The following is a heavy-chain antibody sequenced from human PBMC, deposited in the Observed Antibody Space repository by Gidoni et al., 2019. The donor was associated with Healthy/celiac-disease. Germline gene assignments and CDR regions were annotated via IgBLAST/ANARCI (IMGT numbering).Heavy chain of an antibody. CDR2: IKQDGMKK. V-gene: IGHV3-7*03. Sequence: EVQLVESGGGLVQPGGSLRLSCAASGFTFSSSWMSWVRQAPGKGLEWVANIKQDGMKKYYVDSVKGRFTISRDNAKNSLYLQMNSLGGEDTAVYYCARQKYYDSSGYYPLYYFDYWGQGTLVTVSS. CDR3: ARQKYYDSSGYYPLYYFDY. D-gene: IGHD3-22*01. J-gene: IGHJ4*02. CDR1: GFTFSSSW.